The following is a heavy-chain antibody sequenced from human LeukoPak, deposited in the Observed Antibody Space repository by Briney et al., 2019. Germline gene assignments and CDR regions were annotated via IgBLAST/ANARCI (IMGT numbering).Heavy chain of an antibody. CDR1: GGSISSYY. Sequence: SETLSLTCTVSGGSISSYYWSWIRQPPGKGLEWIGYIYYSGSTNYNPSLKSRVTISVDTSKNQFSLKLSSVTAADTAVYYCARDLGVAGYFDYWGQGTLVTVSS. V-gene: IGHV4-59*01. CDR2: IYYSGST. D-gene: IGHD3-3*01. CDR3: ARDLGVAGYFDY. J-gene: IGHJ4*02.